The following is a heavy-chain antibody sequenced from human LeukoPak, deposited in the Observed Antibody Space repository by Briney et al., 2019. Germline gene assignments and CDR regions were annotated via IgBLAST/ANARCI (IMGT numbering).Heavy chain of an antibody. CDR1: GFTFSSHW. Sequence: GGSLRLSCAASGFTFSSHWMHWVRQTPGKGLVWVSRIESNGNTKMYADSVRGRFTISRDNAKNTLYLQMNSLRAEDTAVYYCAREHRGAGATVDYWGQETLVTVSS. V-gene: IGHV3-74*03. CDR3: AREHRGAGATVDY. D-gene: IGHD1-26*01. J-gene: IGHJ4*02. CDR2: IESNGNTK.